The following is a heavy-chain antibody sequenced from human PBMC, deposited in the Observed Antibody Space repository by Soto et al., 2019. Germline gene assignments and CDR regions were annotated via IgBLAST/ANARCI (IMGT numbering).Heavy chain of an antibody. CDR1: GFDFSSQV. CDR2: VSGSGGSK. D-gene: IGHD3-3*01. CDR3: VKDLPLWSGYSFSENH. J-gene: IGHJ5*02. V-gene: IGHV3-23*01. Sequence: EVQLFESGGGLVQPGESLRLSCVGSGFDFSSQVMSWVRQAPGKGLEWVSSVSGSGGSKHFPDFLKGRFSSSRDNSKNTLYLDMTSLRVEATAVYYCVKDLPLWSGYSFSENHWGQGTLVTVSS.